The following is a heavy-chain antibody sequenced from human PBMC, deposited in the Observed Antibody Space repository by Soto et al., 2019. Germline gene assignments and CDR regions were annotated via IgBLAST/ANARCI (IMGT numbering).Heavy chain of an antibody. D-gene: IGHD2-15*01. J-gene: IGHJ6*02. CDR2: ISSSSSYI. Sequence: GGSLRLSCAASGFTFSSYSMNWVRQAPGKGLEWVSSISSSSSYIYYADSVKGRFTISRDNAKNSLYLQMNSLRAEDTAVYYCARILVVVAATPSGGMDVWGQGTTVTVSS. CDR3: ARILVVVAATPSGGMDV. V-gene: IGHV3-21*01. CDR1: GFTFSSYS.